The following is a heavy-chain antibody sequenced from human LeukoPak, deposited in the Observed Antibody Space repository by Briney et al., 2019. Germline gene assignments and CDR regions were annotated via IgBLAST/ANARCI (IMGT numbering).Heavy chain of an antibody. Sequence: SETLSLTCTVSGDSITSRDYYWGWIRQPPGKGLEWIGSIDYSGTTYYNSSLKSRVTISPGTSKNQFSLRLNSVTAADTAVYFCARDAYFRNYVLHWGRGTLVTVSS. CDR2: IDYSGTT. CDR1: GDSITSRDYY. V-gene: IGHV4-39*07. J-gene: IGHJ4*02. CDR3: ARDAYFRNYVLH. D-gene: IGHD4-11*01.